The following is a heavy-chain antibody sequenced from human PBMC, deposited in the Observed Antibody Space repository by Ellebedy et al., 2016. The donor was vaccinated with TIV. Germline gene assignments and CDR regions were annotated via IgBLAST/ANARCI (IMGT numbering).Heavy chain of an antibody. J-gene: IGHJ6*02. Sequence: SLKISXEISGFIFDDYAMHWVRQAPGKGLEWVSGINWKGNSVGYADSVRGRFTVSRDNAKSSLFLQMNSLRPEDTALYYSARDRVPDTSMDYYWHYGMNVWGQGTTVTVSS. CDR2: INWKGNSV. CDR1: GFIFDDYA. V-gene: IGHV3-9*01. D-gene: IGHD5-18*01. CDR3: ARDRVPDTSMDYYWHYGMNV.